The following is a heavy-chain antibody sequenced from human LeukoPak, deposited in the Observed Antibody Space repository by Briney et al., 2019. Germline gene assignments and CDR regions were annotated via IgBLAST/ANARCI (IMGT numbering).Heavy chain of an antibody. J-gene: IGHJ3*01. D-gene: IGHD4-17*01. Sequence: HPGGSLRLSCAASGFTFSSYAMHWVRQAPGKGLEYVSAISSNGGSTSYANSVKGRFTISRDNSKNTLYLQMGSLRAEDTAVYYCVKVDEYGGGAFDVWGQGTMVTVSS. CDR1: GFTFSSYA. V-gene: IGHV3-64*01. CDR2: ISSNGGST. CDR3: VKVDEYGGGAFDV.